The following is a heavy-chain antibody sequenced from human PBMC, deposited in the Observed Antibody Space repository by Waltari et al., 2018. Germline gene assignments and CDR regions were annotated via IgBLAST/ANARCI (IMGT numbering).Heavy chain of an antibody. Sequence: XLVEXGGXLVXSGGSLRLSXAASGFSISSYLMHWVRTAPGKGLXWVSHXTTDVXSTNYXDSVKGRFTIXRDSAKNTLYLQMNSLRXEDTALYYXVXEGXDYYNEGDAFDXWGHGTXVTVSS. V-gene: IGHV3-74*01. CDR2: XTTDVXST. CDR3: VXEGXDYYNEGDAFDX. D-gene: IGHD2-21*02. J-gene: IGHJ3*02. CDR1: GFSISSYL.